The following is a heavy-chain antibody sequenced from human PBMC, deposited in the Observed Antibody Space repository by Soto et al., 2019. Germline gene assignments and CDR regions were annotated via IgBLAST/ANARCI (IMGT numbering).Heavy chain of an antibody. D-gene: IGHD6-13*01. CDR2: IRQDGSVK. V-gene: IGHV3-7*05. CDR1: GFTFSSYW. Sequence: PGGSLRLSCAASGFTFSSYWMTWVRQAPGKGLEWVANIRQDGSVKYYVDSVKGRFTISRDNSKDSLYLEMNSLRAEDTAVYYCARESGSNWYGCITSWGQGTLVTVSS. J-gene: IGHJ5*02. CDR3: ARESGSNWYGCITS.